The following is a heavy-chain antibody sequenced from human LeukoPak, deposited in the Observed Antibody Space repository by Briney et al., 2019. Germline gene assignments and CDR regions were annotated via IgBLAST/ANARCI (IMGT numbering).Heavy chain of an antibody. CDR2: MNPNSGNT. J-gene: IGHJ4*02. D-gene: IGHD1-26*01. CDR3: ASSEGDMTAFDY. CDR1: GYTFTSYD. V-gene: IGHV1-8*01. Sequence: ASVKASCMASGYTFTSYDINWVRQATGQGLEWMGWMNPNSGNTGYAQKFQGRVTMTRNTSISTAYMELSSLRSEDTAVYYCASSEGDMTAFDYWGQGTLVTVSS.